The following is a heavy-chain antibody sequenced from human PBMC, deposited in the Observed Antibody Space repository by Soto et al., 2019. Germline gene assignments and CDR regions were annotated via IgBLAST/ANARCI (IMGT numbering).Heavy chain of an antibody. J-gene: IGHJ6*02. CDR1: GGSLKGYG. CDR3: ARVLYYASECYSPYAMDV. Sequence: QVQLVQSGAEVRKPGSSVKVFCKASGGSLKGYGIGWVRQAPGQGLEWMGGVSPLFGAANYAQKFQARVTIIAEAATGTVNMELSNLRAEDTALYYCARVLYYASECYSPYAMDVWGQGTPVTVSS. CDR2: VSPLFGAA. V-gene: IGHV1-69*01. D-gene: IGHD3-10*01.